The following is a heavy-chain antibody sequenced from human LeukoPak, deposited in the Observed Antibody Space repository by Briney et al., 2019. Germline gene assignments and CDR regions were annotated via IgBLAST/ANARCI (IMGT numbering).Heavy chain of an antibody. CDR1: GGSFSGYY. Sequence: SETLSLTCAVYGGSFSGYYWSWIRQPPGKGLEWIGEINHSGSTNYNPSLKSRVTISVDTSKNQFSLKLSSVTAADTAVYYCARGRYCSGGSCCSRYYYYYYMDVWGKGTTVTVSS. J-gene: IGHJ6*03. V-gene: IGHV4-34*01. CDR3: ARGRYCSGGSCCSRYYYYYYMDV. CDR2: INHSGST. D-gene: IGHD2-15*01.